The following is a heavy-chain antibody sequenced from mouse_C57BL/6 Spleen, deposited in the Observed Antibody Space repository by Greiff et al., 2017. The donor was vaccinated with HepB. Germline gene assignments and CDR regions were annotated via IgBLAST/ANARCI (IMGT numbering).Heavy chain of an antibody. CDR3: ARGLLYYYYGSSYEFAY. V-gene: IGHV1-55*01. Sequence: QVQLKQPGAELVKPGASVKMSCKASGYTFTSYWITWVKQRPGQGLEWIGDIYPGSGSTNYNEKFKSKATLTVDTSSSTAYMQLSSLTSEDSAVYYCARGLLYYYYGSSYEFAYWGQGTLVTVSA. D-gene: IGHD1-1*01. CDR1: GYTFTSYW. CDR2: IYPGSGST. J-gene: IGHJ3*01.